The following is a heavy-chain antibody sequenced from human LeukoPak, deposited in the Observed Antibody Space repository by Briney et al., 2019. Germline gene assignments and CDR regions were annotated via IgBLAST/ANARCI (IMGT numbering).Heavy chain of an antibody. V-gene: IGHV3-30*02. D-gene: IGHD3-9*01. CDR1: GFTFSSYG. CDR2: IRYDGSNK. CDR3: AKDLAESDDWLFIDY. Sequence: GGSLRLSCAASGFTFSSYGMHWVRQAPGKGLEWVAFIRYDGSNKYYADSVKGRFTISRDNSKNTLYLQMNSLRAEDTAVYYCAKDLAESDDWLFIDYWGQGTLVTVSS. J-gene: IGHJ4*02.